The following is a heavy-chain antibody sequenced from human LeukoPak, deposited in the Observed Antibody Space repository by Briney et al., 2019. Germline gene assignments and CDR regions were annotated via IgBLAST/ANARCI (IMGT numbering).Heavy chain of an antibody. D-gene: IGHD6-13*01. CDR3: ASVIAARPSVYYYYYYYMDV. CDR2: IHYSGST. CDR1: GGSISSSSYY. J-gene: IGHJ6*03. Sequence: TSETLSLTCTVSGGSISSSSYYWGWIRQPPGKGLEWIGSIHYSGSTYFNPSLKSRVTISVDTSKNQFSLNLSSVTAADTAVYYCASVIAARPSVYYYYYYYMDVWGKGTTVTVSS. V-gene: IGHV4-39*01.